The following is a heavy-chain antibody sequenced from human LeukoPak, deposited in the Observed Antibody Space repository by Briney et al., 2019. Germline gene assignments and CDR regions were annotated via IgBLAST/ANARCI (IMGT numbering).Heavy chain of an antibody. CDR3: ARALGIVGADYYFDY. J-gene: IGHJ4*02. CDR1: GGSFSGYY. CDR2: INHSGST. V-gene: IGHV4-34*01. D-gene: IGHD1-26*01. Sequence: SETLSLTCAVYGGSFSGYYWSWIRQPPGKGLEWIGEINHSGSTNYNPSLKSRATISVDTSKNQFSLKLSSVTAADTAVYYCARALGIVGADYYFDYWGQGTLVTVSS.